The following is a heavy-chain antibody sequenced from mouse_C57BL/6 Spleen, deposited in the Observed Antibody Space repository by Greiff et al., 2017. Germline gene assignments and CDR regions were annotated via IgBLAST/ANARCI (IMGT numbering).Heavy chain of an antibody. D-gene: IGHD1-1*01. CDR2: IYPGSGST. CDR3: ARRGYYGSRYFDV. J-gene: IGHJ1*03. V-gene: IGHV1-55*01. Sequence: QVHVKQPGAELVKPGASVKMSCKASGYTFTSYWITWVKQRPGQGLEWIGDIYPGSGSTNYNEKFKSKATLTVDTSSSTAYMQLSSLTSEDSAVYYCARRGYYGSRYFDVWGTGTTVTVSS. CDR1: GYTFTSYW.